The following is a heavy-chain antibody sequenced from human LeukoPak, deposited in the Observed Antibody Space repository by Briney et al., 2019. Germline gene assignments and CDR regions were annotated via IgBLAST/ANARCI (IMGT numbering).Heavy chain of an antibody. Sequence: SETLSLTCTVSGGSVRSSTHYWGWIRQPPGKGLEWIGSIYYSGSTYYNPSLKSRVTMSVDTSKNQFSLKLSSVTAADTAVYYCARQGCSSTSCYSWDWYYYYMDVWGKGTTVTVSS. J-gene: IGHJ6*03. CDR1: GGSVRSSTHY. D-gene: IGHD2-2*01. CDR2: IYYSGST. CDR3: ARQGCSSTSCYSWDWYYYYMDV. V-gene: IGHV4-39*01.